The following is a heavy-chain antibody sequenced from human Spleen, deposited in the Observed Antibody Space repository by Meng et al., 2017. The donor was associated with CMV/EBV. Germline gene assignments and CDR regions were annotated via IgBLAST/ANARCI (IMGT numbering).Heavy chain of an antibody. CDR2: VNPNSGGT. CDR1: GYTFTGYY. Sequence: ASVKVSCKASGYTFTGYYMHWLRQAPGQGLEWMGWVNPNSGGTNYAQNFQGRVTMTRDTSINTVYMELSSLRSDDTAVYYCARGGGYSSSPFDYWGQGTLVTVSS. CDR3: ARGGGYSSSPFDY. D-gene: IGHD6-6*01. V-gene: IGHV1-2*02. J-gene: IGHJ4*02.